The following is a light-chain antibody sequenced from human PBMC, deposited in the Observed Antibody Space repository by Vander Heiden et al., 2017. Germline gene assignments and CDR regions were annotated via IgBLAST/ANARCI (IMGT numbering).Light chain of an antibody. Sequence: HSALPQPPAASGSPGQSVTISCTGTSSDVGGYNDVSWYQQHPGKAPKLMIYDVSKRSSGLPDRFSGSKSGNTASLTVSGLQAEDEADYYCSSYAGSNNLVFGGGTKLTVL. CDR1: SSDVGGYND. J-gene: IGLJ2*01. CDR2: DVS. V-gene: IGLV2-8*01. CDR3: SSYAGSNNLV.